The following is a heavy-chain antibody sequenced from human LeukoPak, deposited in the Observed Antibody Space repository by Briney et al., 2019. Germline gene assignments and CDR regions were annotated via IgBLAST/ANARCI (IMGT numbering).Heavy chain of an antibody. V-gene: IGHV3-23*01. CDR3: AKGSYNWNDAVDY. CDR2: ISGSGGST. CDR1: GFTFSSYA. J-gene: IGHJ4*02. Sequence: GGSLRLSCAASGFTFSSYAMSWVRQAPGKGLEWVSAISGSGGSTYYADSVKGRFTISRDNSKNTLYLQMNSLRAEDMALYYCAKGSYNWNDAVDYWGQGTLVTVSS. D-gene: IGHD1-1*01.